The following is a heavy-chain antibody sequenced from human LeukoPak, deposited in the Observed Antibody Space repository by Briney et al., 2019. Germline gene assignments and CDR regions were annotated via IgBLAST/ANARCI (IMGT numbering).Heavy chain of an antibody. Sequence: SETLSLTCAVSGGSISGGYSWSWIRQPPGKGLEWIGYIYYSGSTYYNPSLKSRVTISVDTSKNQFSLKLSSVTAADTAVYYCARVNYYGSGSYFDYWGQGTLVTVSS. CDR2: IYYSGST. D-gene: IGHD3-10*01. J-gene: IGHJ4*02. V-gene: IGHV4-30-2*05. CDR3: ARVNYYGSGSYFDY. CDR1: GGSISGGYS.